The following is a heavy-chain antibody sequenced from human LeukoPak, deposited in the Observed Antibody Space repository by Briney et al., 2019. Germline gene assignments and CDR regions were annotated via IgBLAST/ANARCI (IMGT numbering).Heavy chain of an antibody. D-gene: IGHD2-15*01. J-gene: IGHJ4*02. CDR1: GYTFTSLH. CDR3: ARGTRARGTCDNCYSSSLDS. V-gene: IGHV1-18*01. Sequence: ASVKVSCKASGYTFTSLHINWLRQAPGQGLEWMGWINDYNGNTHYSQNLQGRVTMTRDTSTNTVYLELRSLRFDDTAVYYCARGTRARGTCDNCYSSSLDSWGQGTLLTVSS. CDR2: INDYNGNT.